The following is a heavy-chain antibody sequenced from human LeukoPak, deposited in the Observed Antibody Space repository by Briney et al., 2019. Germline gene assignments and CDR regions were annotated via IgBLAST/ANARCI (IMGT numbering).Heavy chain of an antibody. V-gene: IGHV3-7*01. CDR2: LNPYGSDT. CDR1: GFTFNSYW. Sequence: GGSLRLSCAASGFTFNSYWMWWVRQASGKGLEWVANLNPYGSDTYYADSVKGRFTISRDNAENSLYLQMNSLRAEDTAVYYCTRVRVVVPSAFDYCDFWGQGTPVTVSS. D-gene: IGHD2-2*01. J-gene: IGHJ4*02. CDR3: TRVRVVVPSAFDYCDF.